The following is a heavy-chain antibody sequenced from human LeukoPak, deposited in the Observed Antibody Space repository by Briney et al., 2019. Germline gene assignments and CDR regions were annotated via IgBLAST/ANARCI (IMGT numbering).Heavy chain of an antibody. CDR1: GFTFSSHA. CDR3: AKDLYPGGIQPRWFDY. CDR2: VSGSGDTT. D-gene: IGHD5-18*01. V-gene: IGHV3-23*01. Sequence: GGSLRLSCAASGFTFSSHALSLVRQTAGKGLEWVSTVSGSGDTTFYADSVKGRITISRDNSRDTLYLQMHSLRVDDTAIYYCAKDLYPGGIQPRWFDYWGQGALVTVSS. J-gene: IGHJ4*02.